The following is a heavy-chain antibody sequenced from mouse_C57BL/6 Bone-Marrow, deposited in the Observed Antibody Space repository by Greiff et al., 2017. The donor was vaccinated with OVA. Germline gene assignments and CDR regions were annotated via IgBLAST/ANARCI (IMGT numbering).Heavy chain of an antibody. D-gene: IGHD1-1*01. CDR3: ANPIYYYGSSSYFDY. Sequence: QVQLKQSGAELARPGASVKLSCKASGYTFTSYGISWVKQRTGQGLEWIGEIYPRSGNTYYNEKFKGKATLTADKSSSTAYMELRSLTSEDSAVYFCANPIYYYGSSSYFDYWGQGTTLTVSS. J-gene: IGHJ2*01. CDR1: GYTFTSYG. CDR2: IYPRSGNT. V-gene: IGHV1-81*01.